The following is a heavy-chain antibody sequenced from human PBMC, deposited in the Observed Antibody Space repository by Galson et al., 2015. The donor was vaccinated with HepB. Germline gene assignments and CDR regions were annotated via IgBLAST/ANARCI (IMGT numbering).Heavy chain of an antibody. CDR3: AREGGGYYTDFDY. J-gene: IGHJ4*02. V-gene: IGHV3-74*01. Sequence: SLRLSCAASGFSFSSYWMLWVRQAPGKGLVWVSRINSDGRGASCADSVKGRFTISRDSAMNTLYLQMNSLRADDTAVYFCAREGGGYYTDFDYWGQGTLVTVSS. CDR1: GFSFSSYW. CDR2: INSDGRGA. D-gene: IGHD3-3*01.